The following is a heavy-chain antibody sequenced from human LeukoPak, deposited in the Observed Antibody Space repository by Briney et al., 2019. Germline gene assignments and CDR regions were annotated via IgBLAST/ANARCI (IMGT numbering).Heavy chain of an antibody. CDR1: GYTFTSYA. Sequence: GASVKVSCKASGYTFTSYAMNWVRQAPGQGLEWMGWMNPINGNTGYARKFQGRVTMTRDTSISTAYMELRSLTSEDTAIYYCARDGEGVAISVNFWFDPWGQGTLVTVSS. J-gene: IGHJ5*02. CDR2: MNPINGNT. CDR3: ARDGEGVAISVNFWFDP. V-gene: IGHV1-8*02. D-gene: IGHD3-10*01.